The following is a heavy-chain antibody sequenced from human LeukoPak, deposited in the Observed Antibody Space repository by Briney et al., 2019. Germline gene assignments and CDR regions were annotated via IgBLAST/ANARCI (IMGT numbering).Heavy chain of an antibody. J-gene: IGHJ4*02. CDR2: ISYDGGTK. CDR3: ARDLMATTPNY. V-gene: IGHV3-30*03. Sequence: PGRSLRLSCAASGFTFSSYGMHWVRQDSGKGLEWVAVISYDGGTKYYADSVKGRFTISRDNAKNSLYLQMNSLRAEDTAVYYCARDLMATTPNYWGQGTLVTVSS. CDR1: GFTFSSYG. D-gene: IGHD5-24*01.